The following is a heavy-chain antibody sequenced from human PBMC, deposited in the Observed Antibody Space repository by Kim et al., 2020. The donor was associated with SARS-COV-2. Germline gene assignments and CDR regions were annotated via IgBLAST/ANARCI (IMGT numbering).Heavy chain of an antibody. CDR3: LLSWDDNTGYYYGPFDY. CDR1: VYRSSSCW. CDR2: IYPDDSET. J-gene: IGHJ4*02. V-gene: IGHV5-51*01. D-gene: IGHD3-22*01. Sequence: GESLKISCKASVYRSSSCWLAWVRQMPGRGLEWMGIIYPDDSETRYSPSFQGQVTISADKSITTTYLQWSSLKASDTAMYYCLLSWDDNTGYYYGPFDYWGPGTLVTVSS.